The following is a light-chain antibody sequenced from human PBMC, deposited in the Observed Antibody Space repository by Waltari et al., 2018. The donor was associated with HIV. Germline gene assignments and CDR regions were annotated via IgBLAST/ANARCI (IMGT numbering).Light chain of an antibody. CDR2: GAS. CDR1: QSVSDSY. J-gene: IGKJ1*01. CDR3: QQFAGSVWT. V-gene: IGKV3-20*01. Sequence: EIVLTQSPGTLSLSPGERATLYCRASQSVSDSYLVWYQQKPGQGPRLLIYGASNRATGIPDRFSGSGSGTDFTLTISRLDPEDFAVYYCQQFAGSVWTFGQGTRVEIK.